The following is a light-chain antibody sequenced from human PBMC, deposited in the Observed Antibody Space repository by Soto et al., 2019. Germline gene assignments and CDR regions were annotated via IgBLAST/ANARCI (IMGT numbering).Light chain of an antibody. CDR1: SSDVGGYNY. Sequence: QSVLNQPPSASGSPGQSVTISCTGTSSDVGGYNYVSWYQHHPGKAPKLVIYEVTKRPSGVPDRFSGSKSGNTASLSVSGLQAEDEADYYCSSYAGRYSWVFGGGTKLTVL. CDR2: EVT. J-gene: IGLJ3*02. CDR3: SSYAGRYSWV. V-gene: IGLV2-8*01.